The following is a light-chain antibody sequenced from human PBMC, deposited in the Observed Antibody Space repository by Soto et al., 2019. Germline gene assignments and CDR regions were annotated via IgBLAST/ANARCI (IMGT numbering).Light chain of an antibody. V-gene: IGKV3-20*01. Sequence: VLTQSPGTLSSYPGESVTLSCRASQMFSSNYLAWYQQKSGQAPRLLIFGASNRATGIPDRFSGSGSGIDFTLTISGLEPEEFAVYYCQQYSGSVLTFGGGTKVDI. CDR1: QMFSSNY. CDR3: QQYSGSVLT. CDR2: GAS. J-gene: IGKJ4*01.